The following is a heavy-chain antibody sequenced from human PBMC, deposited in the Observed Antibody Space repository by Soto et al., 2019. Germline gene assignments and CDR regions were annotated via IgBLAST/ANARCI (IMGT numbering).Heavy chain of an antibody. D-gene: IGHD5-12*01. CDR2: ISSNGDST. CDR1: GFTFSSYA. CDR3: ARRGYSGYEIDY. V-gene: IGHV3-64*01. J-gene: IGHJ4*02. Sequence: EVQLVESGGGLVQPGGSLRLSCAASGFTFSSYAMHWVRQAPGKGLEYVSDISSNGDSTDYANSVKGRFTISRDNSKNTLYLEMGSLRAEDMAVYYCARRGYSGYEIDYWGQGTLVTVSS.